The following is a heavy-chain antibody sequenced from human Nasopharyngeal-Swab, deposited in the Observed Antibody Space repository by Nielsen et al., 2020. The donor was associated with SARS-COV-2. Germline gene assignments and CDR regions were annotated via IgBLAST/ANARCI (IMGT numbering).Heavy chain of an antibody. CDR3: ARVFDGTIAAAYPYYYYYYGIDV. CDR1: GFTFSSYG. J-gene: IGHJ6*02. Sequence: GESLKISCAASGFTFSSYGMHWVRQAPGKGLEWVAVIWYDGSNKYYADSVKGRFTISRDNSKNTLYLQMNSLRAEDTAVYYCARVFDGTIAAAYPYYYYYYGIDVWGQGTTVTVSS. CDR2: IWYDGSNK. V-gene: IGHV3-33*01. D-gene: IGHD6-13*01.